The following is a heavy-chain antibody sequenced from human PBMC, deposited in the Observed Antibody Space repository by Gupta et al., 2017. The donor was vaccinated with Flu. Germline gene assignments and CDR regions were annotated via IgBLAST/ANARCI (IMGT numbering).Heavy chain of an antibody. D-gene: IGHD1-26*01. CDR2: IYRSNIT. CDR3: VRDPPLGASRSFFFDL. CDR1: GFNVSHNY. V-gene: IGHV3-66*02. Sequence: EMQLVESGGGLVETGGSLRLSCAASGFNVSHNYMGWVRQAPGEGLQWIAFIYRSNITYYGDSVKGRFTILRDNFMNTLFLQMRILRVEDTAIYYCVRDPPLGASRSFFFDLWGRGTPVTVSS. J-gene: IGHJ4*01.